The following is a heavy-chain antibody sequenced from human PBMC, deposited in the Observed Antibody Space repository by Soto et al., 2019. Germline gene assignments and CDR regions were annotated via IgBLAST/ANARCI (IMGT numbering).Heavy chain of an antibody. Sequence: VASVKVSCKASGGTFSSYAISWVRQAPGQGLEWMGGIIPIFGTANYAQKFQGRVTITADESTSTAYMELSSLRSEDTAVYYCARDFSKGYYYYYGMDVWGQGTTVTVSS. D-gene: IGHD3-3*01. CDR1: GGTFSSYA. CDR2: IIPIFGTA. CDR3: ARDFSKGYYYYYGMDV. V-gene: IGHV1-69*13. J-gene: IGHJ6*02.